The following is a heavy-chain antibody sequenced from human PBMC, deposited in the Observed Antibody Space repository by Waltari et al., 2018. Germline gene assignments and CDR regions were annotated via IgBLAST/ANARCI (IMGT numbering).Heavy chain of an antibody. J-gene: IGHJ3*02. CDR3: AHSTGPFDANVAFDS. V-gene: IGHV2-5*02. CDR1: GFSLSTSGVG. D-gene: IGHD2-2*01. Sequence: QITLKESGPTLVKPTQTLTLTCTFSGFSLSTSGVGVGWIRQPPGKALEWLALIYWDDDNRYSPSLKSRLTSTKDTAKNQGVLTMTNMDPVDTATYDCAHSTGPFDANVAFDSWGQGTMVTVSS. CDR2: IYWDDDN.